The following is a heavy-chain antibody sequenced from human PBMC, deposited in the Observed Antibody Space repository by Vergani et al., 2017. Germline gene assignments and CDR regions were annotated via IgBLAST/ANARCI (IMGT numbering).Heavy chain of an antibody. Sequence: QVQLQESGPGVVKPSQTLSLTCAVSGGSISSGDHCWTWIRQRPGKGLEWIGYIFYSGTTYDNPSLKSRVSVSLDTSKNRFSLNLTSVTATDTAVYYCARGSRAAGYSGPDSWGQGTRVTVSS. CDR1: GGSISSGDHC. CDR2: IFYSGTT. CDR3: ARGSRAAGYSGPDS. J-gene: IGHJ4*02. V-gene: IGHV4-30-4*08. D-gene: IGHD6-13*01.